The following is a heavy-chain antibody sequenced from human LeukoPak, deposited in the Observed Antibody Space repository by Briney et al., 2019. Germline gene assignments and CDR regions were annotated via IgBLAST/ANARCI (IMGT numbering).Heavy chain of an antibody. CDR3: AKGPMIVVVAIDY. CDR2: ISGSGGST. Sequence: PGGSLRLSCAASGFTFSSYAMSWVRQAPGKGLEWVSAISGSGGSTYYADSVKGRFTISRDNSKYTLYLQMNSLRAEDTAVYYCAKGPMIVVVAIDYWGQGTLVTVSS. CDR1: GFTFSSYA. D-gene: IGHD3-22*01. V-gene: IGHV3-23*01. J-gene: IGHJ4*02.